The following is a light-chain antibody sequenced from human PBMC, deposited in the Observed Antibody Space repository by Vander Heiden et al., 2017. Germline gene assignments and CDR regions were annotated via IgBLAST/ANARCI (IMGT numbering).Light chain of an antibody. CDR3: SAWDDSMNGHVV. V-gene: IGLV1-44*01. J-gene: IGLJ2*01. Sequence: QSVLTQPPSASGTPGQRVTISCSGSSSNIGSNTVNWYQQLPGTAPKILIYSNNQRPSGVPDRFSCSTSGTSASLAIRGLQSEDEADDYCSAWDDSMNGHVVFGGGTKLTVL. CDR1: SSNIGSNT. CDR2: SNN.